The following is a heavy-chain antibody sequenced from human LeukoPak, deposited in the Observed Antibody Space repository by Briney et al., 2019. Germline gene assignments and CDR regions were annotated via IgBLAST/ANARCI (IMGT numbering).Heavy chain of an antibody. CDR2: IWYDGSNK. V-gene: IGHV3-33*06. CDR3: AKCERLGELSLGDY. J-gene: IGHJ4*02. D-gene: IGHD3-16*02. Sequence: PGGSLRLSCAASGFTFSSYGMHWVRQAPGKGLEWVAVIWYDGSNKYYADSVKGRFTISRDNSKNTLYLQMNSLRAEDTAVYYCAKCERLGELSLGDYWGQGTLVTVSS. CDR1: GFTFSSYG.